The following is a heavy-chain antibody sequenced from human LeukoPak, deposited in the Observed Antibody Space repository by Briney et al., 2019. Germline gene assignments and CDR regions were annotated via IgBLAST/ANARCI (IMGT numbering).Heavy chain of an antibody. D-gene: IGHD6-13*01. CDR2: IKQDGSEK. CDR3: ARGWSGAFDI. Sequence: EWVANIKQDGSEKYFVDSVKGRFTISRDNARNSLYLQMNSLRAEDTAVYYCARGWSGAFDIWGQGTMVTVSS. J-gene: IGHJ3*02. V-gene: IGHV3-7*04.